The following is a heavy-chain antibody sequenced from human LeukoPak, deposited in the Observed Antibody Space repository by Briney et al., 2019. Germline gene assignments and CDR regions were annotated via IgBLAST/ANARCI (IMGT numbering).Heavy chain of an antibody. CDR2: ISGSGVMT. CDR3: AKDRSIGTYYTFDH. D-gene: IGHD1-26*01. J-gene: IGHJ4*02. CDR1: GFAFSDYA. Sequence: GGSLRLSCAASGFAFSDYAMTWVRQAPGKGLEWVATISGSGVMTYYADSVKGRFTVSGDNSKNTLYLQMSSLTAADTAVYYCAKDRSIGTYYTFDHWGQGTLVTVSS. V-gene: IGHV3-23*01.